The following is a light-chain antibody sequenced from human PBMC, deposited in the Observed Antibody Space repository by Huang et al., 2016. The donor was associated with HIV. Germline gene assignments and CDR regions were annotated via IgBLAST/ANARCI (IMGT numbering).Light chain of an antibody. CDR2: GTY. CDR1: QDIANS. J-gene: IGKJ1*01. V-gene: IGKV1-17*03. Sequence: DIQMTQTPSAMSASVGDRVTITCRASQDIANSLAWFQQKPGKVPRPLIYGTYTLRSGVPSRFSDSGSGTEFTLTISSLQPEDFATYYCLQHNTYPWMFGQGTKVEVK. CDR3: LQHNTYPWM.